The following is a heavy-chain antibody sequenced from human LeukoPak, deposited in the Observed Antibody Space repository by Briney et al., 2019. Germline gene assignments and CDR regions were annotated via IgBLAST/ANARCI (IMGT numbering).Heavy chain of an antibody. CDR2: IHYSGGT. V-gene: IGHV4-59*01. CDR3: ARASYYYYVDV. J-gene: IGHJ6*03. CDR1: GFTFSSYW. Sequence: PGGSLRLSCAASGFTFSSYWMSWVRQPPGKGLEWIGYIHYSGGTNYNPSFKSRVTISLDTSKNQFSLNLSSVTAADTATYYCARASYYYYVDVWAKGTTVTISS.